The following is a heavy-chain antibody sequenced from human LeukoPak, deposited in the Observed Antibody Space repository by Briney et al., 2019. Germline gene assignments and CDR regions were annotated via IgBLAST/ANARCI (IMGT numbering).Heavy chain of an antibody. D-gene: IGHD3-3*01. J-gene: IGHJ5*02. Sequence: PSETLSLTCTVSGGSISSYYWSWIRQPAGKGLEWIGRIYTSGSTNYNPSLKSRVTMSVDTSNNQFSLKLSSVTAADTAVYYCARDSQYDFWSGTNWFDPWGQGTLVTVSS. V-gene: IGHV4-4*07. CDR3: ARDSQYDFWSGTNWFDP. CDR2: IYTSGST. CDR1: GGSISSYY.